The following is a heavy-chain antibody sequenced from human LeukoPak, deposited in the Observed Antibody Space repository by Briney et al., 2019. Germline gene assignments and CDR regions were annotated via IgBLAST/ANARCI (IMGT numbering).Heavy chain of an antibody. Sequence: HPGGSLRLSCAASGFTVSSNYMSWVRQAPGKGLEWVSATSSSDAGTYYADSVRGRFSISRDNSKNTLYLQMNSLRLEDAAVYFCARAPVTSCRGTYCYPFDYWGQGTQVTVSS. D-gene: IGHD2-21*01. J-gene: IGHJ4*02. CDR3: ARAPVTSCRGTYCYPFDY. V-gene: IGHV3-23*01. CDR1: GFTVSSNY. CDR2: TSSSDAGT.